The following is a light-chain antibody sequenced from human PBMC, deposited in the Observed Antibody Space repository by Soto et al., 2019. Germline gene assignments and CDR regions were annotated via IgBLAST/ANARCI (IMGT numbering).Light chain of an antibody. Sequence: DVVMTQSPLSLPVTLGQPASISCRSSQSLVSSDTNTYLNWYQQRPGQSPRRLIYKVSNRDSGVPDRVSGSGSGTDFTLKISRVEAEDVGVYYCLQGSHWPWTFGQGTKVEI. J-gene: IGKJ1*01. CDR2: KVS. CDR3: LQGSHWPWT. CDR1: QSLVSSDTNTY. V-gene: IGKV2-30*01.